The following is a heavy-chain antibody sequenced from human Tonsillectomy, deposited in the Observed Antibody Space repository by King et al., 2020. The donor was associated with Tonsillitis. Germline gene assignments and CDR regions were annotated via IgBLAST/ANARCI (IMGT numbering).Heavy chain of an antibody. CDR1: GFTFSSYA. D-gene: IGHD3-22*01. CDR3: AKDLYDSSGYHFDC. V-gene: IGHV3-23*04. J-gene: IGHJ4*02. CDR2: ISGRGGIT. Sequence: VQLVESGGALVQPGGSLRLSCAASGFTFSSYAMNWVRQAPGKGLEWGSTISGRGGITNNADAVKGRFTIPRENSKNTMYLQMNSLRAEDTAVYYCAKDLYDSSGYHFDCWGQGTLVTVSS.